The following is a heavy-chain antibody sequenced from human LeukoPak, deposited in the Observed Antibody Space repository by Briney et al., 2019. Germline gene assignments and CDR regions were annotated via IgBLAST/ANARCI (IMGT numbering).Heavy chain of an antibody. CDR3: AKGAYGYVWGSLIDY. CDR1: GFTFSSYG. CDR2: ISYDGSNK. Sequence: GGSLRLSCAASGFTFSSYGMHWVRQAPGKGLEWVAVISYDGSNKYYADSVKGRFTISRDNSKNTLYLQMNSLRAEDTAVYYCAKGAYGYVWGSLIDYWGQGTLVTVSS. V-gene: IGHV3-30*18. J-gene: IGHJ4*02. D-gene: IGHD3-16*01.